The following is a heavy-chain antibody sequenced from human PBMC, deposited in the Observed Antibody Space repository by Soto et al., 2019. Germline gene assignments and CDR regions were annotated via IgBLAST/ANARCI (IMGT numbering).Heavy chain of an antibody. CDR2: IYYRGST. J-gene: IGHJ6*02. D-gene: IGHD1-26*01. V-gene: IGHV4-59*11. CDR3: ARDGREASGMDV. CDR1: GASISSHY. Sequence: PSETLSLTCTVSGASISSHYWSWVRQAPGKGLEWIGHIYYRGSTNYNPSLRSRSTISVDASKSQFSLKLNSVTTADTAVYYCARDGREASGMDVWGQGTKVTVSS.